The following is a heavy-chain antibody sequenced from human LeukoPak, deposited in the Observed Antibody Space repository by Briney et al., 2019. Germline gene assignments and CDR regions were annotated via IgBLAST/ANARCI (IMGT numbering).Heavy chain of an antibody. Sequence: SETLSLTCAVYGGSFSGYYWSWIRQPPGKGLEWIGEINHSGSTNYNPSLKSRVTISVDTSKNQLSLKLSSVTAADTAVYYCARAPQRGVKTYLDYWGQGTLVTVSS. CDR1: GGSFSGYY. V-gene: IGHV4-34*01. D-gene: IGHD3-10*01. J-gene: IGHJ4*02. CDR2: INHSGST. CDR3: ARAPQRGVKTYLDY.